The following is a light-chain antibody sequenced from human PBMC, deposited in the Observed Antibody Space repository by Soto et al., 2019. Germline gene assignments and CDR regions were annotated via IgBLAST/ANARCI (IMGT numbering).Light chain of an antibody. CDR1: QNISNY. CDR2: DAS. CDR3: QQYDDLPLT. V-gene: IGKV1-33*01. J-gene: IGKJ4*01. Sequence: DIQMTQSPSSLSASVGDRVTITCQASQNISNYLNWYQQKPGKAPKLLIYDASNLQTRVPSRFSAYRSETDFTFTISSLQPEDIATYYCQQYDDLPLTFGGGTKVDI.